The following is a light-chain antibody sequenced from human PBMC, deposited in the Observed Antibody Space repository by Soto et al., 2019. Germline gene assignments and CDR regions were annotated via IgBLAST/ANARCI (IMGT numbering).Light chain of an antibody. V-gene: IGLV2-23*01. Sequence: QSVLTQPASVSGSPGQSITISCTGTSSDVGSYDLVSWYQQHPGKAPKLMIYEATKRPSGLSNRFSGSKSGNTASLTISGLQAEDEADYYCCSYAGSTTYVFGTGTKLTVL. CDR3: CSYAGSTTYV. CDR2: EAT. CDR1: SSDVGSYDL. J-gene: IGLJ1*01.